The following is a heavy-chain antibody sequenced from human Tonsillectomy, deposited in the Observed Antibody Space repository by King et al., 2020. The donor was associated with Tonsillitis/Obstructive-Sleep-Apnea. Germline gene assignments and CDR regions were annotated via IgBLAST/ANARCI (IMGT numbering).Heavy chain of an antibody. V-gene: IGHV3-23*04. CDR3: AKAPDFSGRSCPFDY. CDR1: GFTFSSYA. CDR2: ISGSGGST. Sequence: VQLVESGGGLVQPGGSLRLSCAASGFTFSSYAMSWVRQAPGKGLEWVSAISGSGGSTYYADSVKGRFTISRDNSKKPLNLQMNSLRAEDTAVYYCAKAPDFSGRSCPFDYWRQATLVTVSS. D-gene: IGHD2-15*01. J-gene: IGHJ4*02.